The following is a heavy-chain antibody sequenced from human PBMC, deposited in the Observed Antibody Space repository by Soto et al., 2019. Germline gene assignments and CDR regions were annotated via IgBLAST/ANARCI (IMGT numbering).Heavy chain of an antibody. CDR2: IYHSGST. CDR3: ARDDIA. V-gene: IGHV4-30-2*01. Sequence: QLQLQESGAGLVKPSQTLSLTCAVSGGDISRGGYSLSSIRQPPGKFLDCIGSIYHSGSTYYNPSLKSRVTISVDRSQTKFSLKLSSVTAEDTAVYYCARDDIAWAPGTLFTVSA. J-gene: IGHJ5*02. CDR1: GGDISRGGYS.